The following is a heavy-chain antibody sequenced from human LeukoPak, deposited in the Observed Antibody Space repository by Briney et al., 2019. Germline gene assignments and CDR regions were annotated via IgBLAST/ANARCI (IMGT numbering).Heavy chain of an antibody. J-gene: IGHJ3*02. CDR3: ASYDSSGWGAFDI. Sequence: GGSLRLSCAASGFTFSSYSMNWVRQAPGKGLEWVSYISSSSSTIYYADSVKGRFTISRDNAKNSLYLQMNSLRAEDTAVYYCASYDSSGWGAFDIWGQGTMVTVSS. D-gene: IGHD3-22*01. CDR2: ISSSSSTI. V-gene: IGHV3-48*01. CDR1: GFTFSSYS.